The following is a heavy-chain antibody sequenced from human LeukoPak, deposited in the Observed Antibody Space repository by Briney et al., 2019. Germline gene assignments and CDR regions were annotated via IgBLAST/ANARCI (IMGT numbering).Heavy chain of an antibody. D-gene: IGHD3-22*01. CDR1: GFTFSGYG. J-gene: IGHJ4*02. Sequence: GGSLRLSCAASGFTFSGYGMHWVRQSPGKGLEWVTFIHYNGKNQYCADSVRGRFTISRDNSKNTLYLQMNSLRAEDTAVYYCARAYYYDSSGYPGFDYWGQGTLVTVSS. V-gene: IGHV3-30*02. CDR3: ARAYYYDSSGYPGFDY. CDR2: IHYNGKNQ.